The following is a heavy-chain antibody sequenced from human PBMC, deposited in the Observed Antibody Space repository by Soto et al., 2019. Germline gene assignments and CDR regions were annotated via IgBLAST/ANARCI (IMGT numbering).Heavy chain of an antibody. V-gene: IGHV3-48*02. J-gene: IGHJ5*02. D-gene: IGHD2-15*01. CDR1: GFTFSSYS. CDR2: INSGSTTI. CDR3: ARDAPRCSGGSCFDL. Sequence: EVQLVESGGGLVQPGGSLRLSCAASGFTFSSYSMNWVRQAPGKGLEWVSYINSGSTTIYYADSVKGRFTISRDNAKNSLYLQMNSLRDEDTAVYYCARDAPRCSGGSCFDLCGQGTLVTVSS.